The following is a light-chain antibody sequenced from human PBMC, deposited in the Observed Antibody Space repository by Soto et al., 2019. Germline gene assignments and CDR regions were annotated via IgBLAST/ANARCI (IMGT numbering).Light chain of an antibody. CDR1: QSIDRW. Sequence: DIQMTQSPSTLPASVGDRVTITCRASQSIDRWLAWYQQRPGKAPKILIYHASSLETGVPLRFSGSGSGTEFTLTIRSLQPDDSATYYCQQYNTFSPTFGQGTKVDIK. V-gene: IGKV1-5*01. CDR3: QQYNTFSPT. CDR2: HAS. J-gene: IGKJ1*01.